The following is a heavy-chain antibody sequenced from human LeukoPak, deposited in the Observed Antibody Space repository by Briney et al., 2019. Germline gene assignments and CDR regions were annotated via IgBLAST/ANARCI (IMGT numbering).Heavy chain of an antibody. D-gene: IGHD6-13*01. CDR2: INPSGGST. V-gene: IGHV1-46*01. CDR3: ARDRSSGWYPLDY. CDR1: GNTFSSYY. J-gene: IGHJ4*02. Sequence: ASVKVSCKASGNTFSSYYMHWVRQAPGQGLEWMGIINPSGGSTSYAQKFQGRVTMTTDSPTSTVYLELSSLRSEDTAMYYCARDRSSGWYPLDYWGQGTLVTVSS.